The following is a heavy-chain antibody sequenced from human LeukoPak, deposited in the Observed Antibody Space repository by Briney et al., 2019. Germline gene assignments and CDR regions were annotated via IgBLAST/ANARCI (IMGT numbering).Heavy chain of an antibody. V-gene: IGHV3-53*01. CDR3: AREDGFGDFDY. J-gene: IGHJ4*02. CDR1: GFIVSSNY. D-gene: IGHD3-10*01. CDR2: IYSGGST. Sequence: GGSLRLSCAASGFIVSSNYMSWVRQAPGKGLEWVSVIYSGGSTYYADSVKGRFTVSRDNSKNTLYLQMNSLRAEDTAVYYCAREDGFGDFDYWGQGTLVTVSS.